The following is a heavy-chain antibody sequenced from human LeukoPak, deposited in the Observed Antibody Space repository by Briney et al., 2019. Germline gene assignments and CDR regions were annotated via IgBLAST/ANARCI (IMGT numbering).Heavy chain of an antibody. Sequence: SETLSLTCTVSGYSISSGYYWGWIRQPPGKGLEWIGSIYHSGSTYYNPSLKSRVTISVDTSKNQFSLKLSSVTAADTAVYYCARVKSWNYGGQDNTNWFDPWGQGTLVTVSS. J-gene: IGHJ5*02. CDR3: ARVKSWNYGGQDNTNWFDP. V-gene: IGHV4-38-2*02. CDR2: IYHSGST. CDR1: GYSISSGYY. D-gene: IGHD1-7*01.